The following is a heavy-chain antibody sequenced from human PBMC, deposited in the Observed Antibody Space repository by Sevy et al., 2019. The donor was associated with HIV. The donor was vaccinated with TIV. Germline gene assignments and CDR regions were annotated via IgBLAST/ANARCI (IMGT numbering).Heavy chain of an antibody. D-gene: IGHD4-17*01. CDR3: ARVNGDYV. Sequence: GGSLRLSCAASGFTFSSYAMHWVRQAPGKGLEWVAVISYDGSNKYYADSVKGRFTISRDNSKNTLYPQMNSLRAEDTAVYYCARVNGDYVGGQGTLVTVSS. CDR2: ISYDGSNK. V-gene: IGHV3-30*04. CDR1: GFTFSSYA. J-gene: IGHJ4*02.